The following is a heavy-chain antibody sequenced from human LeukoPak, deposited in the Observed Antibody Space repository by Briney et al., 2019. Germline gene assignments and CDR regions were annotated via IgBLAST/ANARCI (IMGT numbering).Heavy chain of an antibody. CDR1: GFTFSSYS. CDR3: AKSGPSIAARPHRGYFDY. CDR2: ISSSSSYI. D-gene: IGHD6-6*01. J-gene: IGHJ4*02. Sequence: GGSLRLSCAASGFTFSSYSMNWVRQAPGKGPEWVSSISSSSSYIYYADSVKGRFTISRDNSKNTLYLQMNSLRAEDTAVYYCAKSGPSIAARPHRGYFDYWGQGTLVTVSS. V-gene: IGHV3-21*04.